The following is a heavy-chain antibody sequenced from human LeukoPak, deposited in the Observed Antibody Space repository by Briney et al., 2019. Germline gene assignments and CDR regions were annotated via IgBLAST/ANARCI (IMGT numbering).Heavy chain of an antibody. J-gene: IGHJ4*02. CDR3: ARVSGGAKGS. CDR1: GFTFTNYG. Sequence: GTSLRLSCVASGFTFTNYGFHWVRQAPGKGLEWVSVIYSGGSTYYADSVKGRFTISRDNSKNTLYLQMNSLRAEDTAVYYCARVSGGAKGSWGQGTLVTVSS. CDR2: IYSGGST. V-gene: IGHV3-NL1*01. D-gene: IGHD1-26*01.